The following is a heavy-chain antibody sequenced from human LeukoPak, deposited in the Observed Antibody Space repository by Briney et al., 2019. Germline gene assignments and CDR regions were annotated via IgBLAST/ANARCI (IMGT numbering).Heavy chain of an antibody. CDR2: IYYSGST. Sequence: SETLSLTCTVSGGSISSSSYYWGWIRQPPGKGLEWIGSIYYSGSTYYNPSLKSRVTISVDTSKNQFSLKLSSVTAADTAVYYCARGSVYNWFDPWGQGTLVTVSS. CDR3: ARGSVYNWFDP. CDR1: GGSISSSSYY. D-gene: IGHD2-8*01. V-gene: IGHV4-39*01. J-gene: IGHJ5*02.